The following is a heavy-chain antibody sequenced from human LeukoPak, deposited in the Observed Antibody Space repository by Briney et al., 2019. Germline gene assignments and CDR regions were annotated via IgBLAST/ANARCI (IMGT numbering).Heavy chain of an antibody. V-gene: IGHV1-69*13. D-gene: IGHD6-6*01. CDR2: IIPIFGTA. CDR1: GGTFSSYA. Sequence: ASVKVSCKASGGTFSSYAISWVRQAPGQGLEWMGGIIPIFGTANYAQKFQGRVTITADESTSTAYMELSSLRSEDTAVYYCARAWVYSSSPHYYYYYMDVWGKGTTVTVSS. CDR3: ARAWVYSSSPHYYYYYMDV. J-gene: IGHJ6*03.